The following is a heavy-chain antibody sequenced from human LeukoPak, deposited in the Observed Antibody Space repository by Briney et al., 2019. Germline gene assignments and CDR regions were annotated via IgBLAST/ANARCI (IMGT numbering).Heavy chain of an antibody. CDR3: AKGVEWLVAGLIDD. D-gene: IGHD3-3*01. CDR1: GFTFSTYG. J-gene: IGHJ4*02. CDR2: ISASGDST. Sequence: GGSLRLSCAASGFTFSTYGMGWVRQAPGKGLAWVSGISASGDSTYNAESVRGRFTISRDNSKNMLYLQMNSLRVDDTAVYYCAKGVEWLVAGLIDDWGQGTLVSVPS. V-gene: IGHV3-23*01.